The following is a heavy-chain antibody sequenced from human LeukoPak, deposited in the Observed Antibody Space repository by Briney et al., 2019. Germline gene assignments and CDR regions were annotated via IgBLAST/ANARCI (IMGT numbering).Heavy chain of an antibody. V-gene: IGHV1-69*04. J-gene: IGHJ4*02. CDR1: AGTFSSYA. Sequence: GASVKVSCTASAGTFSSYAISWVRQAPGQGLEWMGRIIPILGIANYAQKFQGRVTITADKSTSTAYMELSSLRSEDTAVYYCARDRYYDSSGSADYWGQGTLVTVSS. CDR3: ARDRYYDSSGSADY. CDR2: IIPILGIA. D-gene: IGHD3-22*01.